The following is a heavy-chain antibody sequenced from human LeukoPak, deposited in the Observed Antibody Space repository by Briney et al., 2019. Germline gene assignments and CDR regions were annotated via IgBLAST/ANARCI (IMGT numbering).Heavy chain of an antibody. D-gene: IGHD3-10*01. J-gene: IGHJ4*02. CDR1: GFTFSNAW. V-gene: IGHV3-23*01. CDR2: ISGSGGST. Sequence: GGSLRLSCAASGFTFSNAWMSWVRQAPGKGLEWVSAISGSGGSTYYADSVKGRFTISRDNSKNTLYLQMNSLRAEDTAVYYCAKGHPVRAPGPYYFDYWGQGTLVTVSS. CDR3: AKGHPVRAPGPYYFDY.